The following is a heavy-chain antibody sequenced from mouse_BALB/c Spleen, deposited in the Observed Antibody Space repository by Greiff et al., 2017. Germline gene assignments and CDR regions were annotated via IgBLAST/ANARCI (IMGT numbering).Heavy chain of an antibody. V-gene: IGHV1-69*02. CDR1: GYTFTSYW. D-gene: IGHD2-12*01. CDR2: IYPSDSYT. J-gene: IGHJ1*01. CDR3: TRNDDGYVDV. Sequence: QVQLQQSGAELVRPGASVKLSCKASGYTFTSYWINWVKQRPGQGLEWIGNIYPSDSYTNYNQKFKDKATLTVDKSSSTAYLQLSSPTSEDAAVYYCTRNDDGYVDVWGGGGTVAVAS.